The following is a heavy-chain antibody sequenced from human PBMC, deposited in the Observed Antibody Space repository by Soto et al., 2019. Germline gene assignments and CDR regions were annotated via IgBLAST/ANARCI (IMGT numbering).Heavy chain of an antibody. Sequence: EVQLLESGGGLVQPGGSLRLSCAASGFTFSSYAMSWVRQAPGKGLEWVSGVSGSGGSTYYAESVKGRFTISRDNSKNTLYLQMNSLRAEDTAIYYCAKDPLLMFYDSMVDYWGQGTLVTVSS. J-gene: IGHJ4*02. CDR1: GFTFSSYA. D-gene: IGHD3-22*01. CDR2: VSGSGGST. CDR3: AKDPLLMFYDSMVDY. V-gene: IGHV3-23*01.